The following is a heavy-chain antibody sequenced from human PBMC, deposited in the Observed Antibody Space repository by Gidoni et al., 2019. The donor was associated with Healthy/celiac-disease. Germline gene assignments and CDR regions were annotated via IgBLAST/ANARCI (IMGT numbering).Heavy chain of an antibody. J-gene: IGHJ4*02. V-gene: IGHV3-23*01. Sequence: EVQLLEPGGGLVQPGGSLRLSCAASGFTFSSYVMSWVRQAPGKGLEWVSAISGSGGSTYYADSVKGRFTISRVNSKNTLYLQMNSLRAEDTAVYYCAKVTYRIAVAGTFDSWGQGTLVTVSS. CDR3: AKVTYRIAVAGTFDS. D-gene: IGHD6-19*01. CDR1: GFTFSSYV. CDR2: ISGSGGST.